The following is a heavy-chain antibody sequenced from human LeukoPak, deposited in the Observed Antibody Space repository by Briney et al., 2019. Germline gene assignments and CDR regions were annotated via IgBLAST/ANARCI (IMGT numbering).Heavy chain of an antibody. D-gene: IGHD1-26*01. CDR1: GFTFSSYA. J-gene: IGHJ4*02. V-gene: IGHV3-30-3*01. CDR3: ARDKMGATFDY. Sequence: GRSLRLSCAASGFTFSSYAMHWVRQAPGKGLEWVAVISYDESNKYYADSVKGRFTISRDNSKTTLYLQMNSLRAEDTAVYYCARDKMGATFDYWGQGTLVTVSS. CDR2: ISYDESNK.